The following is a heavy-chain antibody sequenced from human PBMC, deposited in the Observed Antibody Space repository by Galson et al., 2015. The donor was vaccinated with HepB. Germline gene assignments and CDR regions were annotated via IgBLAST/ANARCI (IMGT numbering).Heavy chain of an antibody. CDR1: GFIFRNYG. CDR3: AKLGSSGSS. V-gene: IGHV3-33*06. Sequence: SLRLSCAASGFIFRNYGMHWVRQAPGKGLEWVAVIWYDGRDQKYADSVKGRFTISRDNSRNTLYLQMSSLRVEDTALYYCAKLGSSGSSWGQGTLVTVSS. CDR2: IWYDGRDQ. D-gene: IGHD6-19*01. J-gene: IGHJ4*02.